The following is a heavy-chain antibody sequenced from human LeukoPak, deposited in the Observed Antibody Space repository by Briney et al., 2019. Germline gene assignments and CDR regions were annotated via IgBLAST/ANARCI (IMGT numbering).Heavy chain of an antibody. D-gene: IGHD2-21*02. CDR3: ARHPPRTAFDY. CDR1: GYTFTSYG. Sequence: ASVKVSCKASGYTFTSYGISWVRKAPGQGLEWMGWINPNSCGTNYAQKFQGRVTMTRDTSISTAYMELSRLRSDDTAVYYCARHPPRTAFDYWGQGTLVTVSS. J-gene: IGHJ4*02. V-gene: IGHV1-2*02. CDR2: INPNSCGT.